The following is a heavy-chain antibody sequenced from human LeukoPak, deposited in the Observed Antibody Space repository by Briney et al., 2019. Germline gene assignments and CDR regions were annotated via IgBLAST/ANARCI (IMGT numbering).Heavy chain of an antibody. Sequence: SENLSRNCTASGGSISSSSYYWGGIRQPPGRGLEWSGCIYYSGSTYYIPSLKSRFTISVDTSKNQFSLKLSAVTAADTAVYYCASHFIMDVWGKGTTVTVSS. CDR2: IYYSGST. J-gene: IGHJ6*03. CDR3: ASHFIMDV. V-gene: IGHV4-39*01. CDR1: GGSISSSSYY.